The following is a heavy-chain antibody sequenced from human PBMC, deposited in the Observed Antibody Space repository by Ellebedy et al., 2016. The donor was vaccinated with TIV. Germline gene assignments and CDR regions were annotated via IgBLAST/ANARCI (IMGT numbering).Heavy chain of an antibody. J-gene: IGHJ4*02. CDR2: IYYSGGT. V-gene: IGHV4-39*07. Sequence: SETLSLTCTVSGGSISSSSYYWGWIRQPPGKGLEWIGSIYYSGGTYYNPSLKSRVTISVDTSKNQFSLKLSSVTAADTAVYYCARYSVSYFDYWGQGTLVTVSS. CDR1: GGSISSSSYY. D-gene: IGHD2-21*01. CDR3: ARYSVSYFDY.